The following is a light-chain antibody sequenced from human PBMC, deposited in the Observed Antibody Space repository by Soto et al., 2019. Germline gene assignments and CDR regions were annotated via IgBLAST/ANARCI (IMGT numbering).Light chain of an antibody. V-gene: IGKV3-15*01. J-gene: IGKJ2*01. CDR1: QSVSSN. CDR2: GAS. Sequence: EIVMTQSPATLSVSPGERATLSCRASQSVSSNLAGYQQKPGQAPRILIYGASTRATGIPARFSGSGSGTEFTLTISGLQSEDFAVYYGQQYNNWPPYTFGQGTKLEIK. CDR3: QQYNNWPPYT.